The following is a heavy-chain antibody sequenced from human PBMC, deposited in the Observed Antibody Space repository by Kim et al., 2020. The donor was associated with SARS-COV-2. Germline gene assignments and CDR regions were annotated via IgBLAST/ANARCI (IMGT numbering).Heavy chain of an antibody. Sequence: LKSRVTISVDTSKNQFSLKLSSVTAADTAVYYCARGGNKIAAAGTTFDYWGQGTLVTVSS. V-gene: IGHV4-34*01. J-gene: IGHJ4*02. CDR3: ARGGNKIAAAGTTFDY. D-gene: IGHD6-13*01.